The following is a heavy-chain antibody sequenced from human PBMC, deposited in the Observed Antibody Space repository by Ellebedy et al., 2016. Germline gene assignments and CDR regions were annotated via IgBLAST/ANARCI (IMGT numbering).Heavy chain of an antibody. D-gene: IGHD6-19*01. V-gene: IGHV3-11*01. CDR3: ARPAVAGIINDAFDI. J-gene: IGHJ3*02. Sequence: GGSLRLXXAASGFTFSDYYMSWIRQAPGKGLEWVSYISSSGSTIYYADSVKGRFTISRDNAKNSLYLQMNSLRAEDTAVYYCARPAVAGIINDAFDIWGQGTMVTVSS. CDR2: ISSSGSTI. CDR1: GFTFSDYY.